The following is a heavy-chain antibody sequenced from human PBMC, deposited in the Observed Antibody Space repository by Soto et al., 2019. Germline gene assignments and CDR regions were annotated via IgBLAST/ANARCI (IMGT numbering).Heavy chain of an antibody. Sequence: QVQLVQSGAEVKKPGASVTVSCKASGYTFTSYDINWVRQATGQGLEWMGWMNPNSGNTGYAQKFQGRVTMTRNTSISTAYMELSSLRSEDSAVYYCARERTGTTSMDVWGQGTTVTVSS. J-gene: IGHJ6*02. V-gene: IGHV1-8*01. CDR2: MNPNSGNT. D-gene: IGHD1-1*01. CDR1: GYTFTSYD. CDR3: ARERTGTTSMDV.